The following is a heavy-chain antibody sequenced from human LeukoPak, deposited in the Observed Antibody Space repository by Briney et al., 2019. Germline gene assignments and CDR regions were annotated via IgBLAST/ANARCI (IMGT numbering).Heavy chain of an antibody. V-gene: IGHV3-30-3*01. Sequence: GRSLRLSCAASGFTFSSYAMHWVRQAPGKGLEWVAVISYDGSNKYYADSVKGRFTISRDNSKNTLYLQMNSLRAEDTAVYYCARDRAPGFGELLFGYWGQGTLVTVSS. D-gene: IGHD3-10*01. J-gene: IGHJ4*02. CDR2: ISYDGSNK. CDR1: GFTFSSYA. CDR3: ARDRAPGFGELLFGY.